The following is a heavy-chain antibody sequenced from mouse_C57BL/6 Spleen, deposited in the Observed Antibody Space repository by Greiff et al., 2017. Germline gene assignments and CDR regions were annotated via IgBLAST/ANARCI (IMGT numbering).Heavy chain of an antibody. CDR1: GFSFTSYG. V-gene: IGHV2-6*03. Sequence: VKLQESGPGLVAPSQSLSITCTVSGFSFTSYGVPWVRQPPGKGLEWLVVIWRDGSTTYNSVLKSRLSISKDNSKSQVFFKMNSLQADDTAMYAIARSDDGYSSGDDWGQGTTLTVSS. J-gene: IGHJ2*01. CDR2: IWRDGST. CDR3: ARSDDGYSSGDD. D-gene: IGHD2-3*01.